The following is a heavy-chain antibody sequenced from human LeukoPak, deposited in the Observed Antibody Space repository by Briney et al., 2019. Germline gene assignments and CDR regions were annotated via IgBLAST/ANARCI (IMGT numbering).Heavy chain of an antibody. CDR3: ARRTTTFFDY. CDR2: INYSGST. V-gene: IGHV4-59*01. CDR1: GGSMSNNY. Sequence: SETLSLTCTVSGGSMSNNYWSWIRQPPGKGPEWIGYINYSGSTNYNPSLRSRLTISVDTSKNQFSLKLTSVTAADTAVYYCARRTTTFFDYWGQGTLVTVSS. J-gene: IGHJ4*02. D-gene: IGHD3-3*01.